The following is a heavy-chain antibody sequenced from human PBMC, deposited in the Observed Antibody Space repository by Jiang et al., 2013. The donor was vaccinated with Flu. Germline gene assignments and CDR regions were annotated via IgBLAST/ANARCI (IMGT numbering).Heavy chain of an antibody. CDR2: IHWDDDK. Sequence: PTQTLTLTCTFSGFSLSISGVGVGWIRQPPGKALEWLALIHWDDDKRYSPSLINRLTITKDSSKNQVVLIMANMDPVDTATYYCARRMIRGIMTNWFDPWGQGTLVTVSS. J-gene: IGHJ5*02. CDR1: GFSLSISGVG. CDR3: ARRMIRGIMTNWFDP. V-gene: IGHV2-5*02. D-gene: IGHD3-10*01.